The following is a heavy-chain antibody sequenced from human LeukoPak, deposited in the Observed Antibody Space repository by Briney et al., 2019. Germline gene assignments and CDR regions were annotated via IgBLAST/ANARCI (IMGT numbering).Heavy chain of an antibody. V-gene: IGHV1-46*01. Sequence: ASVKVSCTASGSTFTSYYMHWVRQAPGQGLEWMGIIHPSGGTTRHAQRFQGRVTMTRDTSTSTVYMELSSLRSEDTAVYYCARTRGYSDYELDYWGQGTLVTVSS. J-gene: IGHJ4*02. CDR3: ARTRGYSDYELDY. CDR2: IHPSGGTT. D-gene: IGHD5-12*01. CDR1: GSTFTSYY.